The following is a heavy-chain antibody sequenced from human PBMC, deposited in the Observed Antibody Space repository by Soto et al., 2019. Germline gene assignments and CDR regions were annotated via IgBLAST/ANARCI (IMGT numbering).Heavy chain of an antibody. J-gene: IGHJ4*02. CDR3: ARGGRRITFGGEFDY. D-gene: IGHD3-16*01. CDR2: IIPIFGTA. V-gene: IGHV1-69*13. CDR1: GGTFSSYA. Sequence: GASVKVSCKASGGTFSSYAISWVRQAPGQGLEWMGGIIPIFGTANYAQKFQGRVTITADESTSTAYMELSSLRSEDTAVYYCARGGRRITFGGEFDYWGQGTLVTVSS.